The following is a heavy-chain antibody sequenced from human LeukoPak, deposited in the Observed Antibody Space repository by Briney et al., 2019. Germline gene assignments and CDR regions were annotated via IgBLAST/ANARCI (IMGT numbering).Heavy chain of an antibody. CDR1: GFTFSSYA. J-gene: IGHJ5*02. D-gene: IGHD3-22*01. V-gene: IGHV3-30-3*01. CDR3: AREVYYYDSSGYPNWFDP. CDR2: ISYDGSNK. Sequence: GGSLRLSCAASGFTFSSYAMHWVRQAPGKGLEWVAVISYDGSNKYYADSVKGRFTISRDNSKNTLYLQMNSLRAEDTAVYYCAREVYYYDSSGYPNWFDPWGQGTLVTVSS.